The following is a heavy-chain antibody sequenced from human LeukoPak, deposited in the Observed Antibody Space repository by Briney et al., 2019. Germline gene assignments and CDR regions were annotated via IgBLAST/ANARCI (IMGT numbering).Heavy chain of an antibody. CDR3: AKVSDRDSSGYYWGFEY. CDR1: GGSIRSYY. V-gene: IGHV4-59*08. J-gene: IGHJ4*02. Sequence: SPSETLSLTCTVSGGSIRSYYWSWIRQPPGKGLECLGYIYYSGSTNYNPSLKSRVTISVDTSRNQFSLKLTSVTAADTAVYYCAKVSDRDSSGYYWGFEYWGQGTLVTVSS. D-gene: IGHD3-22*01. CDR2: IYYSGST.